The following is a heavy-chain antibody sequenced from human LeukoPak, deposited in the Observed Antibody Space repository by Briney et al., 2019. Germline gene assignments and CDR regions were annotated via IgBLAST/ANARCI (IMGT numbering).Heavy chain of an antibody. CDR3: ARAHGRESGYLSWFDP. Sequence: SETLSLTCAVYGGSFSGYYWSWIRQPPGKGLEWIGEINHSGSTNYNPSLKSRVTISVDTSKNQFSLKLSSVTAADTAVYYCARAHGRESGYLSWFDPWGQGTLVTVSS. D-gene: IGHD3-22*01. CDR1: GGSFSGYY. CDR2: INHSGST. V-gene: IGHV4-34*01. J-gene: IGHJ5*02.